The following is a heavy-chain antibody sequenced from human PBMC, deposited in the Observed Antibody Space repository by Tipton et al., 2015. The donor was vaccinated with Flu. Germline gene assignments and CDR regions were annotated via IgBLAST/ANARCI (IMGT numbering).Heavy chain of an antibody. Sequence: SLRLSCAASGFTFNNYGMHWVRQAPGKGLEWVALVSYGGRDKYYADSVKGRFTISRDNIKNTLFLQMNSLRAEDTAVYYCAKEVATITTVAGGMDVWGQGTTVTVSS. CDR2: VSYGGRDK. J-gene: IGHJ6*02. V-gene: IGHV3-33*05. CDR1: GFTFNNYG. D-gene: IGHD5-12*01. CDR3: AKEVATITTVAGGMDV.